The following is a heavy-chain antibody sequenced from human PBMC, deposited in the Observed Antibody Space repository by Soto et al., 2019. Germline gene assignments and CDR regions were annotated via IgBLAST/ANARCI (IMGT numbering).Heavy chain of an antibody. Sequence: EVQLLESGGGLVQPGGSLRLSCAASGFTFSSYAMSWVRQAPGKGLEWVSAISGSGGSTYYADSVKGRFTISRDNSKNTRYLQMNSLRAEDTAVYYCAKRPSRGGNRRGVAFDIWGQGTMVTVSS. V-gene: IGHV3-23*01. D-gene: IGHD2-15*01. CDR3: AKRPSRGGNRRGVAFDI. CDR1: GFTFSSYA. CDR2: ISGSGGST. J-gene: IGHJ3*02.